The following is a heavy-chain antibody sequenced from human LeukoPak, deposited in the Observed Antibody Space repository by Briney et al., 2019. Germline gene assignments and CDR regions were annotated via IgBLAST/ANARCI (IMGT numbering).Heavy chain of an antibody. Sequence: SETLSLTCTVSGGSISSYYWSWIRQPAGKGLEWIGRIYTSGSTNYNPSLKSRVTMSVDTSKNQFSLKLSSVTAADTAVYYCARTPIFGVVIIGYFDYWGQGTLVTVSS. CDR1: GGSISSYY. CDR3: ARTPIFGVVIIGYFDY. J-gene: IGHJ4*02. D-gene: IGHD3-3*01. CDR2: IYTSGST. V-gene: IGHV4-4*07.